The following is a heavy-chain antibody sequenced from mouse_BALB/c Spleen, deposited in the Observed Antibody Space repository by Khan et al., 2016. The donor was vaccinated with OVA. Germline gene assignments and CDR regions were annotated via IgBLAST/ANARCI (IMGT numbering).Heavy chain of an antibody. J-gene: IGHJ3*01. Sequence: QVQLKQSGAELVRPGVSVKISCKGSGYTFTDFTMHWVKQSHAMSLEWIGVISTYYGDATYNQKFKDKATMTVDKSSSTAYMELARLTSEDSAICYVARGGGGNRFAYWGQGTLVTVSA. CDR3: ARGGGGNRFAY. CDR1: GYTFTDFT. V-gene: IGHV1S137*01. CDR2: ISTYYGDA.